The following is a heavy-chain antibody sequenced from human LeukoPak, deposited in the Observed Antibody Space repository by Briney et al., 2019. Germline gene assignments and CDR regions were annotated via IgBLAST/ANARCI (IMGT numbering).Heavy chain of an antibody. CDR2: ISAYNGNT. CDR1: GYTFTSYG. V-gene: IGHV1-18*01. J-gene: IGHJ4*02. CDR3: ARNLLDIADPWESSGY. Sequence: ASVKVSCKASGYTFTSYGISWVRQAPGQGLEWTGWISAYNGNTNYAQKLQGRVTMTTDTSTSTAYMELRSLRSDDTAVYYCARNLLDIADPWESSGYWGQGTLVTVSS. D-gene: IGHD5-12*01.